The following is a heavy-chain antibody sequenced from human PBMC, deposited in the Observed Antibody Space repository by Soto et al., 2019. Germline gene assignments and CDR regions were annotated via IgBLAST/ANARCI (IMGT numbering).Heavy chain of an antibody. CDR1: GGTFSSYA. D-gene: IGHD3-22*01. Sequence: GASVKVSWKASGGTFSSYAISWVRQAPGQGLEWMGGIIPIFGTAYYTQRFQGRVTITADESTNTAYMELSSLRSEDTAIYYCARGGSGYTWFNEFWGQGTLVTVSS. V-gene: IGHV1-69*13. J-gene: IGHJ4*02. CDR2: IIPIFGTA. CDR3: ARGGSGYTWFNEF.